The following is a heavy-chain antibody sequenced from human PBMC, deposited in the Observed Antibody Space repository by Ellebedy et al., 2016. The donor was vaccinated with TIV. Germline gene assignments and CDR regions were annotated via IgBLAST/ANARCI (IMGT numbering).Heavy chain of an antibody. CDR2: IYYSGST. V-gene: IGHV4-61*08. CDR3: ARGGGSSWYSTRALDY. D-gene: IGHD6-13*01. J-gene: IGHJ4*02. Sequence: SETLSLTCAVSGGSISSGGYSWSWIRQLPGKGLEWIGYIYYSGSTNYNPSLKSRVTISVDTSKNQFSLKLSSVTAADTAVYYCARGGGSSWYSTRALDYWGQGTLVTVSS. CDR1: GGSISSGGYS.